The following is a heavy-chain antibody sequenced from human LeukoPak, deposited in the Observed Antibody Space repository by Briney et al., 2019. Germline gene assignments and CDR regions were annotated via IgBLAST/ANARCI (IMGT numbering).Heavy chain of an antibody. V-gene: IGHV3-23*01. CDR2: ISGSGGST. CDR3: AKFGSDIVVVIAILGAFDI. CDR1: GFTFSSYA. J-gene: IGHJ3*02. Sequence: PGGSLRLSCAASGFTFSSYAMSWVRQAPGKGLEWVSAISGSGGSTYYADSVKGRFTISRDNSKNTLYLQMNSLRAEDTAVYYCAKFGSDIVVVIAILGAFDIWGQGTMVTVSS. D-gene: IGHD2-21*01.